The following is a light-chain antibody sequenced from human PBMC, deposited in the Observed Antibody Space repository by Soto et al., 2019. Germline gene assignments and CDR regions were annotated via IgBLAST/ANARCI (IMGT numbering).Light chain of an antibody. CDR3: QQYGYSFWT. Sequence: EIALTQSPGTLSLSPGERATLSCRASQSVSSSYLAWYQQEPGQAPRLLIYGASTRATGIPDRFSGSGSGADYTLTISRLEPEDSAMYYCQQYGYSFWTFGQGTQGGYQ. J-gene: IGKJ1*01. CDR1: QSVSSSY. CDR2: GAS. V-gene: IGKV3-20*01.